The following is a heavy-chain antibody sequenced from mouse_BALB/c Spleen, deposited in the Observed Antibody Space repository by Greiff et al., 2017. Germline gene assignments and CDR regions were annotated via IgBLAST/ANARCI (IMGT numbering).Heavy chain of an antibody. CDR1: GFSLTSYG. Sequence: VKLQESGPGLVAPSQSLSITCTVSGFSLTSYGVHWVRQPPGKGLEWLGVIWAGGSTNYTSALMSRLSISKDNSKSQVFLKMNSLQTDDTAMYYCARGGGLGGNYEMDYWGQGTSVTVSS. J-gene: IGHJ4*01. CDR2: IWAGGST. CDR3: ARGGGLGGNYEMDY. D-gene: IGHD2-1*01. V-gene: IGHV2-9*02.